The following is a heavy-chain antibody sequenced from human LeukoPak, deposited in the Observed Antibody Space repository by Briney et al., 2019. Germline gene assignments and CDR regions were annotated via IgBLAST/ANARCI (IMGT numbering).Heavy chain of an antibody. CDR1: GGSISSYY. J-gene: IGHJ4*02. V-gene: IGHV4-59*01. D-gene: IGHD3-22*01. CDR2: IYYSGST. CDR3: ARDESDYYDSSGYFDY. Sequence: SETLSLTCTVSGGSISSYYWSWIRQPPGKGLEWIGYIYYSGSTNYNPSLKSRVTISVDTSKNQFSLKLNSVTAAGTAVYYCARDESDYYDSSGYFDYWGQGTLVTVSS.